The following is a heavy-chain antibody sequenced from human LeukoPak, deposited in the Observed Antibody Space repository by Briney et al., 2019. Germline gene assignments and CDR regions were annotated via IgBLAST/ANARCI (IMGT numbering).Heavy chain of an antibody. V-gene: IGHV3-30*04. CDR3: ARDRYSYGRFFDY. CDR2: ISHDGSNK. Sequence: GGSLRLSCAASGFTFSSYAMHWVRQAPGKGLEWVAVISHDGSNKYYADSVKGRFTISRDNSKNTLYLQMNSLSAEDTAVYYCARDRYSYGRFFDYWGQGTLVTVSS. CDR1: GFTFSSYA. D-gene: IGHD5-18*01. J-gene: IGHJ4*02.